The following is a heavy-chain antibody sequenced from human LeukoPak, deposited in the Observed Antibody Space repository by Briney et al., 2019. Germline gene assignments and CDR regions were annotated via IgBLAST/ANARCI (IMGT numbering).Heavy chain of an antibody. J-gene: IGHJ4*02. CDR2: INPNSGGT. CDR1: GYTFTGYY. D-gene: IGHD3-10*01. V-gene: IGHV1-2*02. CDR3: ARVWVRGVTIDY. Sequence: ASVKVSCKASGYTFTGYYMHWVRQAPGQGLEWMGWINPNSGGTNYARKFQGRVTMTRDTSISTAYMELSRLRSDDTAVYYCARVWVRGVTIDYWGQGTLVTVSS.